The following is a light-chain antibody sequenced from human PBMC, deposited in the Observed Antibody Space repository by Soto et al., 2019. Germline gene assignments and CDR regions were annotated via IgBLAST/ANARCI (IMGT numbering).Light chain of an antibody. CDR1: SSNIGNYF. CDR3: AAWDDSLSGWV. CDR2: RND. J-gene: IGLJ3*02. V-gene: IGLV1-47*01. Sequence: QSVLTQPPSASGTPGQRVTISCSGSSSNIGNYFVYWYRQLPGTAPKLLIYRNDQRPSGVPDRFSASKSGSSASLAISGLRSEDEADYYCAAWDDSLSGWVFGGGTQLTVL.